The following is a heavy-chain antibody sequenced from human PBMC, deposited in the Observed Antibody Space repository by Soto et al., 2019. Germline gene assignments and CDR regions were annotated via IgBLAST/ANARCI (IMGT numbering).Heavy chain of an antibody. CDR1: GGSVSGGTHY. D-gene: IGHD6-13*01. Sequence: QAQLQESGPGPVKPSETLSLTCTVSGGSVSGGTHYWSWIRQPPGKGLEWIGYIYNSGSTNYNPSLRRRVTISVDTSKIKSSLKLSSVTAADTAVYYCARGYRTSWYWFDLWGRGTLVTVSS. CDR2: IYNSGST. CDR3: ARGYRTSWYWFDL. J-gene: IGHJ2*01. V-gene: IGHV4-61*01.